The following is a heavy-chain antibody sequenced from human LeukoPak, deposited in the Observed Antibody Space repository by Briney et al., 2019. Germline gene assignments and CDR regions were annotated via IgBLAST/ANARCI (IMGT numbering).Heavy chain of an antibody. CDR2: IKGDGSYK. V-gene: IGHV3-7*03. CDR3: ATSSDSSGND. D-gene: IGHD3-22*01. Sequence: GGSLRLSCAASGFTFSNYWMSWVRQAPGKGLEWVANIKGDGSYKYYVDSVKGRFTISRDNAKSSLYLQMNNLRAEDTAVYYCATSSDSSGNDWGQGTLVTVSS. J-gene: IGHJ4*02. CDR1: GFTFSNYW.